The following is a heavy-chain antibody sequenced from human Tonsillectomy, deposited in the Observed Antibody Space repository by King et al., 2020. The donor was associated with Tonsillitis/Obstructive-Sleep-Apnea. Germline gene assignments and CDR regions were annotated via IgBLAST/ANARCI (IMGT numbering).Heavy chain of an antibody. D-gene: IGHD2-2*01. CDR3: ARDGSNIVVVPAATRDYYYYYMDV. CDR2: IIPILGIA. CDR1: GGTFSSYA. Sequence: VQLVESGAEVKKPGSSVKVSCKASGGTFSSYAISWVRQAPGQGLEWMGRIIPILGIANYAQKFQGRVTITADKSTSTAYMELSSLRSEDTAVYYCARDGSNIVVVPAATRDYYYYYMDVWGKGTTVTVSS. V-gene: IGHV1-69*09. J-gene: IGHJ6*03.